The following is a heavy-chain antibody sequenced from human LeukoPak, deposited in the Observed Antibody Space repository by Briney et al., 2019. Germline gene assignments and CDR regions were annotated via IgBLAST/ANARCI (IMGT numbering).Heavy chain of an antibody. CDR2: MNIDGSEK. CDR1: GFTFSNYW. CDR3: ARDPVEWELLIDC. V-gene: IGHV3-7*01. J-gene: IGHJ4*02. Sequence: GGALRLSCAASGFTFSNYWMGWGRQAPGKRPEWVANMNIDGSEKYYADSVKGRFTISRDNARNSVYLQTNSLRVEDTAVYYCARDPVEWELLIDCWGQGTLVTVSS. D-gene: IGHD1-26*01.